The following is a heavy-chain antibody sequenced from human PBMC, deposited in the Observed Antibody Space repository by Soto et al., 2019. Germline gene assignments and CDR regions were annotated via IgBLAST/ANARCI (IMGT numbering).Heavy chain of an antibody. CDR3: ARGIAAAQDY. CDR1: GFTFSSYS. V-gene: IGHV3-21*01. CDR2: ISSSSSYI. J-gene: IGHJ4*02. Sequence: GGSLRLTCAASGFTFSSYSMNWVRQAPGKGLEWVSSISSSSSYIYYADSVKGRFTISRDNAKNSLYLQMNSLRAEDTAVYYCARGIAAAQDYWGQGTLVTVSS. D-gene: IGHD6-13*01.